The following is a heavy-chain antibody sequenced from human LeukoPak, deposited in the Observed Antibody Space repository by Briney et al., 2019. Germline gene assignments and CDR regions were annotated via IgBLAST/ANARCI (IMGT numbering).Heavy chain of an antibody. Sequence: ASVKVSCKPSGYSFTRNGISWVRQAPGQGLEWMGWISTNSGNTNYAQKFQDRVTLTTDTSTSTAYMELRSLRSDDKAVYYCARDVNYALDYWGQGTLVTVSS. V-gene: IGHV1-18*01. CDR3: ARDVNYALDY. CDR1: GYSFTRNG. J-gene: IGHJ4*02. CDR2: ISTNSGNT. D-gene: IGHD3-16*01.